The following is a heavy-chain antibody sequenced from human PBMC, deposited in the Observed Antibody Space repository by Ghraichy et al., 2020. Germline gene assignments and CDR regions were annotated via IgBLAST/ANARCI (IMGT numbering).Heavy chain of an antibody. V-gene: IGHV4-39*01. D-gene: IGHD1-1*01. CDR3: ARKGDTGYWYFDL. CDR2: IYYSGST. J-gene: IGHJ2*01. CDR1: GGSISSSSYY. Sequence: SETLSLTCTVSGGSISSSSYYWGWIRQPPGKGLEWIGSIYYSGSTYYNPSLKSRVTISVDTSKNQFSLKLSSVTAADTAVYYCARKGDTGYWYFDLWGRGTLVTVSS.